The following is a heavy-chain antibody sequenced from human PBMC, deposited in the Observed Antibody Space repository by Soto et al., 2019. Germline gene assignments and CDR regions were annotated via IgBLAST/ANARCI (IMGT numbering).Heavy chain of an antibody. CDR3: ARIIMVRGVSKDYYFDY. CDR1: AGSISSSSYY. V-gene: IGHV4-39*01. J-gene: IGHJ4*02. D-gene: IGHD3-10*01. CDR2: IYYSGST. Sequence: PSETLSLTCTVSAGSISSSSYYWGWIRQPPGKGLEWIGSIYYSGSTYYNPSLKSRVTISVDTSKNQFSLKLSSVTAADTAVYYCARIIMVRGVSKDYYFDYWGQGTLVTVS.